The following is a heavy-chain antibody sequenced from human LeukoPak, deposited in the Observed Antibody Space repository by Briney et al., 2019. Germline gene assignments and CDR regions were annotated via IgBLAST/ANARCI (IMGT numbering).Heavy chain of an antibody. CDR1: GGTFSSYA. CDR3: ARDRGDYYDSSGLIAN. D-gene: IGHD3-22*01. CDR2: IIPIFGTA. Sequence: ASVKVSCKASGGTFSSYAISWVRQAPGQGLEWMGRIIPIFGTANYAQKFLGRVTITTDESTSTAYMELSSLRSEDTAVYYCARDRGDYYDSSGLIANWGQGTLVTVSS. V-gene: IGHV1-69*05. J-gene: IGHJ4*02.